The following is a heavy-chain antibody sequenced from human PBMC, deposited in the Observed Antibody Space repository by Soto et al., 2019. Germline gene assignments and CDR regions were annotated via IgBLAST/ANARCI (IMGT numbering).Heavy chain of an antibody. J-gene: IGHJ4*02. D-gene: IGHD6-13*01. CDR2: ISAYNGNT. CDR1: GYTFTSYG. CDR3: WRDWAAAGPFDY. Sequence: QVQLVQSGAEVKKPGASVKVSCKASGYTFTSYGISWVRQAPGQGLEWMGWISAYNGNTNYAQKLQGRVTMTTDTPTSTAYMELRSLRSDDTAVCYWWRDWAAAGPFDYWGQGTLVTVSS. V-gene: IGHV1-18*01.